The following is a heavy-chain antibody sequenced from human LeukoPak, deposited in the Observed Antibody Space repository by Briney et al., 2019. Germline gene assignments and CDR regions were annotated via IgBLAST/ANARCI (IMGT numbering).Heavy chain of an antibody. CDR2: SFSSGST. Sequence: SETLALTCTVSGVSDSKYYWSWIRQPAGEGREWLGRSFSSGSTHYNPSLMSRVTMSRDTSKNQFSLKLSSVAAADTAVYYGARLSPAGGGGTFFDSWGQGTLVAVSS. CDR1: GVSDSKYY. J-gene: IGHJ4*02. D-gene: IGHD3-16*01. CDR3: ARLSPAGGGGTFFDS. V-gene: IGHV4-4*07.